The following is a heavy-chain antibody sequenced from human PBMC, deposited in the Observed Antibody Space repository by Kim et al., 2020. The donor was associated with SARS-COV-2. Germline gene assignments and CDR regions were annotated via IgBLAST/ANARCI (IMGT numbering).Heavy chain of an antibody. V-gene: IGHV1-18*01. D-gene: IGHD1-1*01. CDR2: ISAYNGNT. J-gene: IGHJ6*02. Sequence: ASVKVSCKASGYTFTSYGISWVRQAPGQGLEWMGWISAYNGNTNYAQKLQGRVTMTTDTSTSTAYMELRSLRSDDTAVYYCATWTLRAYYYYGMDVWGQGTTVTVSS. CDR3: ATWTLRAYYYYGMDV. CDR1: GYTFTSYG.